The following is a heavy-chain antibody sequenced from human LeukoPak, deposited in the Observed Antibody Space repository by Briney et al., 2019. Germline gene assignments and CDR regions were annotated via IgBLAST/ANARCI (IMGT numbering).Heavy chain of an antibody. D-gene: IGHD3-22*01. CDR2: IKQDGSEN. CDR3: ARRAGDYSHPYDY. V-gene: IGHV3-7*03. Sequence: QSGGSLRLSCAASGFNFNTYWMSWVRQAPGKGLEWVANIKQDGSENFYVDSVKGRFTISRDNSKNSLYLQMDSLRAEDTAVYYCARRAGDYSHPYDYWGQGTLVTVSS. J-gene: IGHJ4*02. CDR1: GFNFNTYW.